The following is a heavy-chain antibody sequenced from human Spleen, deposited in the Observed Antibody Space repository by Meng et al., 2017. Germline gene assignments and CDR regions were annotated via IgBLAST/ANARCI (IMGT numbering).Heavy chain of an antibody. Sequence: GGSLRPSCAASGFSVSHNYMSWVRPAPGKGLEWVSVTYSGGNTYYADSVKGRFTISRDNSKSSVFLQINSLRAEDTAVYYCARSPIGEYDLSPLPLDYWGQGTLVTVSS. CDR3: ARSPIGEYDLSPLPLDY. D-gene: IGHD2-21*01. CDR2: TYSGGNT. CDR1: GFSVSHNY. V-gene: IGHV3-66*01. J-gene: IGHJ4*02.